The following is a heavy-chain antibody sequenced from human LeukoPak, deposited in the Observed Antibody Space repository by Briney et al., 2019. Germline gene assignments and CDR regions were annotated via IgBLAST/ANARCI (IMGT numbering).Heavy chain of an antibody. CDR1: GYTFTSYA. J-gene: IGHJ5*02. Sequence: ASVKVSCKASGYTFTSYAMNWVRQAPGQGLEWMGWINTNTGNPTYAQGFTGRFVFSLDTSVSTAYLQISSLKAEDTAVYYCARDRGGGSSSWYQRPYNWFDPWGQGTLVTVSS. CDR2: INTNTGNP. V-gene: IGHV7-4-1*02. D-gene: IGHD6-13*01. CDR3: ARDRGGGSSSWYQRPYNWFDP.